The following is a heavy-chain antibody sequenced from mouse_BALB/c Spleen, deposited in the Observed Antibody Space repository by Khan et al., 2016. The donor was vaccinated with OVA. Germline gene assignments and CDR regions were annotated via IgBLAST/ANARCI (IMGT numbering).Heavy chain of an antibody. CDR1: GFMFSSYG. Sequence: EVELVESGGDLVKPGGSLKLSCAASGFMFSSYGMSWVRQTPDKRLEWVATMSSGGSFTYYLESVKGRFTISRDNAKNTLYLQVNSLKSEDTAMYYYSRFITTTTGDYYGMDYWGQGTSVTVSS. J-gene: IGHJ4*01. CDR2: MSSGGSFT. V-gene: IGHV5-6*01. D-gene: IGHD1-2*01. CDR3: SRFITTTTGDYYGMDY.